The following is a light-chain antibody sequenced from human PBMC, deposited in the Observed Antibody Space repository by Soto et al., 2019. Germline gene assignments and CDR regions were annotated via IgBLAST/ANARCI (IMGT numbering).Light chain of an antibody. Sequence: QTVVTQPPSASGFPGQSVTISCTGTSSDVGYYDYVSWYQQHPGKAPKLVIYEVTKRPSGVPDRVSASKSGNTASLTVSGLRAEDEADYYCSSYAGSNNFVFGSGTKLTVL. J-gene: IGLJ1*01. CDR3: SSYAGSNNFV. CDR1: SSDVGYYDY. CDR2: EVT. V-gene: IGLV2-8*01.